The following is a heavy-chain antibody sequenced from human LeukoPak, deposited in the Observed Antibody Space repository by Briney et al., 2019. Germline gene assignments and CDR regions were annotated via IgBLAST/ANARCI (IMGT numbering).Heavy chain of an antibody. V-gene: IGHV3-7*01. D-gene: IGHD1-26*01. CDR2: IKQDESER. CDR1: GFTFSNYW. J-gene: IGHJ4*02. CDR3: ARDKIVGAAFLDY. Sequence: GGSLRLSCAASGFTFSNYWMSWVRQAPGKGLEWVANIKQDESERYYVDSVKGRFTISRDNAKNSLYLQMNSLRAEDTAVYYCARDKIVGAAFLDYWGQGTLVTVSS.